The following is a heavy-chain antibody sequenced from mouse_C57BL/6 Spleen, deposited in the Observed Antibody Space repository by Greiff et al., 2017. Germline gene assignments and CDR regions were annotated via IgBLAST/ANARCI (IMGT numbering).Heavy chain of an antibody. J-gene: IGHJ2*01. CDR2: IRSKSSNYAT. CDR3: VREGWEDYFDY. CDR1: GFTFNTYA. Sequence: EVQRVESGGGLVQPKGSLKLSCAASGFTFNTYAMHWVRQAPGTGLEWVARIRSKSSNYATYYADSVKDRFTISRDDSQSMLYLQMNNLRTEDTAMYYCVREGWEDYFDYWGQGTTLTVSS. D-gene: IGHD1-1*02. V-gene: IGHV10-3*01.